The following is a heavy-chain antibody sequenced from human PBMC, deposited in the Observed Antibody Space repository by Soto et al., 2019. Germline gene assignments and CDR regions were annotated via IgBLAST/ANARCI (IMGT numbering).Heavy chain of an antibody. V-gene: IGHV3-30*18. CDR2: ISYDGSNK. J-gene: IGHJ4*02. CDR1: GFTFSSYG. D-gene: IGHD3-9*01. Sequence: GGSLRLSCAASGFTFSSYGMHWVRQAPGKGLEWVAVISYDGSNKYYADSVKGRFTISRDNSKNTLYLQMNSLRAEDTAVYYCAKDHFTSYDFLTGQNFFPFDYWGQGTLVTVSS. CDR3: AKDHFTSYDFLTGQNFFPFDY.